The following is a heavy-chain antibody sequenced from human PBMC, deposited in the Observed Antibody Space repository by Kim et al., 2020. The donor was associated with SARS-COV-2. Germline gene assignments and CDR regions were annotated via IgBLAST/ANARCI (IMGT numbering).Heavy chain of an antibody. V-gene: IGHV3-73*01. CDR1: GFTFSGSA. D-gene: IGHD3-22*01. Sequence: GGSLRLSCAASGFTFSGSAMHWVRQASGKGLEWVGRIRSKANSYATAYAASVKGRFTISRDDSKNTAYLQMNSLKTEDTAVYYCTRHDSDYYDSSGYYSGYYGMDVWGQGTTVTVSS. J-gene: IGHJ6*02. CDR2: IRSKANSYAT. CDR3: TRHDSDYYDSSGYYSGYYGMDV.